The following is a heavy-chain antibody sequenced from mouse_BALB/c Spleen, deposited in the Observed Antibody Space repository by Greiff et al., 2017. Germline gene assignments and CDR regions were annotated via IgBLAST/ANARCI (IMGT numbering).Heavy chain of an antibody. CDR3: ARYYYGSSYDYYGMDY. CDR1: GFSLTGYG. V-gene: IGHV2-6-7*01. J-gene: IGHJ4*01. CDR2: IWGDGST. D-gene: IGHD1-1*01. Sequence: QVQLQQSGPGLVAPSQSLSITCTVSGFSLTGYGVNWVRQPPGKGLEWLGMIWGDGSTDYNSALKSRLSISKDNSKSQVFLKMNSLQTDDTARYYCARYYYGSSYDYYGMDYWGQGTSVTVSS.